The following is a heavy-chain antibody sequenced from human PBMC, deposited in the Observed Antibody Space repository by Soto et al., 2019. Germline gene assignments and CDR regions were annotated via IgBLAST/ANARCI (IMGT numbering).Heavy chain of an antibody. D-gene: IGHD3-3*01. V-gene: IGHV3-23*01. Sequence: GGSLRLSCAASGFTFSSYAMSWVRQAPGKGLEWVSATSGSGGSTYYADSVKGRFTISRDNSKNALYLQMNSLRGEDTAVYYCAKDQIRFLEWPPFLLYGMDVWGQGTTVTLSS. CDR1: GFTFSSYA. J-gene: IGHJ6*02. CDR3: AKDQIRFLEWPPFLLYGMDV. CDR2: TSGSGGST.